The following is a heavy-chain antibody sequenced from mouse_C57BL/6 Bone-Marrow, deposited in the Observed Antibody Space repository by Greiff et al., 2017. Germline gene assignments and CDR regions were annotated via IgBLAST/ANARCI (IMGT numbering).Heavy chain of an antibody. CDR2: IYPGSGST. J-gene: IGHJ3*01. D-gene: IGHD2-4*01. CDR1: GYTFTSYW. Sequence: QVQLKEPGAELVKPGASVKMSCKASGYTFTSYWITWVKQRPGQGLEWIGDIYPGSGSTNYNEKFKSKATLTVETSSSTAYMQLSSLTSEDAAVYYCARAYYDYWFAYWGQGTLVTVSA. V-gene: IGHV1-55*01. CDR3: ARAYYDYWFAY.